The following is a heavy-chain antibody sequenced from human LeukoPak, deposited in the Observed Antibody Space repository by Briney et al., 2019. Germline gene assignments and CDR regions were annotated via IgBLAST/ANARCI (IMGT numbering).Heavy chain of an antibody. D-gene: IGHD6-13*01. J-gene: IGHJ6*02. CDR3: AGEPETCIAAAGTYPYGMDV. CDR1: GGTFSSSA. CDR2: IIPILGIT. V-gene: IGHV1-69*04. Sequence: ATVKVSCKGSGGTFSSSAINWVRQAPGQGLEWRGRIIPILGITNYGQGFQGRVTINADRSTSRAYMEVNSLRSEDTDVYYCAGEPETCIAAAGTYPYGMDVWGRGTTVAVSS.